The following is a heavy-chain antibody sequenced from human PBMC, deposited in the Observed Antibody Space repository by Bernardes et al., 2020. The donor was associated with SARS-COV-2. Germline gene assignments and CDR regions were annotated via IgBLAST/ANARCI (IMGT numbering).Heavy chain of an antibody. CDR1: GGSISSYY. CDR3: AGATVTTLDY. V-gene: IGHV4-59*01. J-gene: IGHJ4*02. Sequence: SETLSLTCTVSGGSISSYYWSWIRQPPGKGLEWIGYIYYSGSTNYNPSLKSRVTISVDTSKNQFSLELSSLTAADTAVYYCAGATVTTLDYWGQGSLVTVSS. CDR2: IYYSGST. D-gene: IGHD4-17*01.